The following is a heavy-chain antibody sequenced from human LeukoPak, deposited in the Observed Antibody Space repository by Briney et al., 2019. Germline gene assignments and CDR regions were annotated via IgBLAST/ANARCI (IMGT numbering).Heavy chain of an antibody. D-gene: IGHD6-13*01. J-gene: IGHJ5*02. CDR3: ARHRYSSSWYPARGWGLNWFDP. CDR1: GGSISSGRYY. CDR2: IYISGST. V-gene: IGHV4-61*02. Sequence: PSQTLSLTCSVSGGSISSGRYYWSWIRQSAGKGLEWIGRIYISGSTNYNPSLKSRVTISLDTSKNQFSLKLSSVTAADTAVYYCARHRYSSSWYPARGWGLNWFDPWGQGTLITVSS.